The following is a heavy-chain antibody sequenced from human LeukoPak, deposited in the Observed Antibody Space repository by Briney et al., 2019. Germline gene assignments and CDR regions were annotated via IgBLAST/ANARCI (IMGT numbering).Heavy chain of an antibody. CDR3: ARDSDYVWGSYREDDAFDI. Sequence: PRGSLRLSCAASGFTFSSYSMNWVRQAPGKGLEWVSSISSSSSYIYYADSVKGRFTISRDNAKNSLYLQMNSLRAEDTAVYYCARDSDYVWGSYREDDAFDIWGQGTMVTVSS. V-gene: IGHV3-21*01. CDR1: GFTFSSYS. J-gene: IGHJ3*02. CDR2: ISSSSSYI. D-gene: IGHD3-16*02.